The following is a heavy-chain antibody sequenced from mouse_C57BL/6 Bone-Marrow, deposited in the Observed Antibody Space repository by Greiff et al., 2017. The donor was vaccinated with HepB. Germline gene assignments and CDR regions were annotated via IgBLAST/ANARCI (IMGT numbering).Heavy chain of an antibody. CDR3: ARTRGRGYFDV. Sequence: VQLKQSGAELVKPGASVKLSCTASGFNIKDYYMHWVKQRTEQGLEWIGRIDPEDGETKYDPKFQGKATITADTSSNTAYLQLSSLTSEDTAVYYWARTRGRGYFDVWGTGTTVTVSS. CDR1: GFNIKDYY. CDR2: IDPEDGET. D-gene: IGHD1-1*01. J-gene: IGHJ1*03. V-gene: IGHV14-2*01.